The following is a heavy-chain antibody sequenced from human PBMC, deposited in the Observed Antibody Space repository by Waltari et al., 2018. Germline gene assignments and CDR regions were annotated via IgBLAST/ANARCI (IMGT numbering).Heavy chain of an antibody. V-gene: IGHV1-18*01. CDR1: GYTFTSYN. Sequence: QVQLVQSGAEVEKPGASVKVSCKASGYTFTSYNITCVRQAPGQGLEWMGWFSAHNGNTNYAQKFQGRVTMTTDTSTSTAYMELRRLRFDDTAVYYCARVTVPAAIGDLDYWGQGTLVTVSS. CDR3: ARVTVPAAIGDLDY. CDR2: FSAHNGNT. J-gene: IGHJ4*02. D-gene: IGHD2-2*02.